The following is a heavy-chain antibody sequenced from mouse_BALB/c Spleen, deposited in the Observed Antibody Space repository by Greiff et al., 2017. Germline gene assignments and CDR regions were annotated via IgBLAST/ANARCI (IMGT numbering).Heavy chain of an antibody. J-gene: IGHJ4*01. CDR3: ARDGRLLDAMDY. CDR2: INSNGGST. V-gene: IGHV5-6-3*01. CDR1: GFTFSSYG. D-gene: IGHD2-3*01. Sequence: EVQLVESGGGLVQPGGSLKLSCAASGFTFSSYGMSWVRQTPDKRLELVATINSNGGSTYYPDSVKGRFTISRDNAKNTLYLQMSSLKSEDTAMYYCARDGRLLDAMDYWGQGTSVTVSS.